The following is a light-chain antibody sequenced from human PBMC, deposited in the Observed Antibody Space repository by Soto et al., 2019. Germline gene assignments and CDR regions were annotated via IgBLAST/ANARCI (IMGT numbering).Light chain of an antibody. Sequence: EVVMTQSPLSLPVTLGQPASIFCRSSQSPLYSDGKTFLTWFHQRPGQAPRRLIYEVSNRDSGVPDRFSGSGSGTDFTLKISRVEAEDVGVYYCMQGTHWPLTFGGGTKVEIK. V-gene: IGKV2-30*01. CDR3: MQGTHWPLT. CDR2: EVS. J-gene: IGKJ4*01. CDR1: QSPLYSDGKTF.